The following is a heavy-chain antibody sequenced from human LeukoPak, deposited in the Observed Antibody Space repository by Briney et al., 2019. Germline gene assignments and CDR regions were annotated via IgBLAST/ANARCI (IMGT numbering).Heavy chain of an antibody. CDR1: GFEFSRSW. V-gene: IGHV3-74*01. CDR3: AREVSGRDDY. Sequence: GGSLRLSCATSGFEFSRSWMHWVRQAPGKGLVWVSHINTDGSTTNYADSLKGRFTISRDNSKNTLHLQMSNLRAEDTAVYYYAREVSGRDDYWGQGTLVTVSS. J-gene: IGHJ4*02. D-gene: IGHD3-10*01. CDR2: INTDGSTT.